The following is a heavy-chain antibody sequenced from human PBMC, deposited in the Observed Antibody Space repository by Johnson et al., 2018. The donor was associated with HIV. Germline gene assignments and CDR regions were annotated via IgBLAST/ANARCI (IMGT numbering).Heavy chain of an antibody. CDR2: IYSGGST. Sequence: VQLVESGGGLIQPGGSLRLSCAASGFTVSSNYMSWVRQAPGKGLEWVSVIYSGGSTYYADSVKGRFTISRDNSKNTLYLQMNSLRAEDTAVYYCAKIYGDYAVGAFDIWGQGTMVTVSS. V-gene: IGHV3-53*01. D-gene: IGHD4-17*01. CDR1: GFTVSSNY. J-gene: IGHJ3*02. CDR3: AKIYGDYAVGAFDI.